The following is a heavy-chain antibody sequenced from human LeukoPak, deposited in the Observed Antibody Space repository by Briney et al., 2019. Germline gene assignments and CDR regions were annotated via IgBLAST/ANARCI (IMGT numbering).Heavy chain of an antibody. CDR2: FNHSVST. Sequence: SETLSLTCAVYGGSFSGYYWSWIRQPPGRGRGWIGEFNHSVSTNYNPSRKSRVTISVDTSKNQFSLKLSSVTAADTAVYYCARGRYYYDSSGYPREPFDLWSRGTLVTVSS. V-gene: IGHV4-34*01. D-gene: IGHD3-22*01. CDR1: GGSFSGYY. J-gene: IGHJ2*01. CDR3: ARGRYYYDSSGYPREPFDL.